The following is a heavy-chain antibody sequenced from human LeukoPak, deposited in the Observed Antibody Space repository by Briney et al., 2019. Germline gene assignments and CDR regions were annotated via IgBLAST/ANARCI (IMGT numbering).Heavy chain of an antibody. CDR1: GYTFTGYY. J-gene: IGHJ4*02. CDR3: AKSHIVGGPHYFDS. CDR2: INPNSGGT. Sequence: GASVKVSCKASGYTFTGYYMHWVRQAPGQGLEWMGWINPNSGGTNYAQKFQGRVTMTRDTSISTAYMELSRLRSDDTAVYYCAKSHIVGGPHYFDSWGQGTLVTVFS. V-gene: IGHV1-2*02. D-gene: IGHD1-26*01.